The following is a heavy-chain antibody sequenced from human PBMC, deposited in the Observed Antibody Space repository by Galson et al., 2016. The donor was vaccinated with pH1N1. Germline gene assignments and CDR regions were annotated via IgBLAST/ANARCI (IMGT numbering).Heavy chain of an antibody. Sequence: SLRLSCAASGFTFSHYAMHWVRQAPGKGLEWVAVISYVESNKDYADSVKGRFTVSRDNSKNTLYLQMNSLRAEDTALYYCARDHVYDDYFERFFDLWGRGTLVTVSS. D-gene: IGHD4-17*01. CDR3: ARDHVYDDYFERFFDL. CDR1: GFTFSHYA. CDR2: ISYVESNK. J-gene: IGHJ2*01. V-gene: IGHV3-30-3*01.